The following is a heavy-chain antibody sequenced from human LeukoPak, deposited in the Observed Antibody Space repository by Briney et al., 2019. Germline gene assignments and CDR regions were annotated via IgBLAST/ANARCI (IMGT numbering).Heavy chain of an antibody. Sequence: GGSLRLSCTASGFTFSSYGMHWVRQAPGKGLEWVTFIRYDGSNKYYADSVKGRFTISRDNSKNTLYLQMNSLRAEDTAVYYCAKDSRAVAGTGTYYDYWGQGTLVTVSS. CDR3: AKDSRAVAGTGTYYDY. CDR1: GFTFSSYG. D-gene: IGHD6-19*01. J-gene: IGHJ4*02. V-gene: IGHV3-30*02. CDR2: IRYDGSNK.